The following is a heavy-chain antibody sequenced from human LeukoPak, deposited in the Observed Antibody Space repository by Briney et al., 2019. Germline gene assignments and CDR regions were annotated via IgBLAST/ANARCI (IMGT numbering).Heavy chain of an antibody. CDR3: ATGTEMDRGVIINGHLDY. D-gene: IGHD3-10*01. CDR1: GFTFSTYW. CDR2: INQYGNEK. V-gene: IGHV3-7*01. Sequence: PGGSLRLFCAASGFTFSTYWMSWVRQAPGKGLEWVANINQYGNEKYYVDSVKGRFTISRDNGKNSLYLEMNSLRAEDTAVYYCATGTEMDRGVIINGHLDYWGQGTLVTASS. J-gene: IGHJ4*02.